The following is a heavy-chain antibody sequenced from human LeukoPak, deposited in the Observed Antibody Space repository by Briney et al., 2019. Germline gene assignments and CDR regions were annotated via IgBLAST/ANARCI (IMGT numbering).Heavy chain of an antibody. CDR1: GASIRSSDYY. V-gene: IGHV4-39*01. CDR2: VYYSGFT. CDR3: ARHGNWEPFDY. D-gene: IGHD1-1*01. Sequence: SETLSLTCVLSGASIRSSDYYWAWIRQPPGKGLEWIGTVYYSGFTYYNPSLKSRVTISVDTSKNSFSLNVTSLTAADTAVYYCARHGNWEPFDYWGQGSLVTVSS. J-gene: IGHJ4*02.